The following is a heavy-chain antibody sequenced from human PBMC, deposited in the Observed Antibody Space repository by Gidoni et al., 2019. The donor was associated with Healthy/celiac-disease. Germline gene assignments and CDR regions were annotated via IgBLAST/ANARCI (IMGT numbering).Heavy chain of an antibody. CDR2: INPNSGGT. D-gene: IGHD2-2*01. CDR1: GYTFTGYY. CDR3: ARSHSCSSTSCYELDY. V-gene: IGHV1-2*02. Sequence: QVQLVQSGAEVKTPGASVKVSCKASGYTFTGYYMHWVRQAPGQGLEWMGWINPNSGGTNYAQKFQGRVTMTRDTSISTAYMELSRLRSDDTAVYYCARSHSCSSTSCYELDYWGQGTLVTVSS. J-gene: IGHJ4*02.